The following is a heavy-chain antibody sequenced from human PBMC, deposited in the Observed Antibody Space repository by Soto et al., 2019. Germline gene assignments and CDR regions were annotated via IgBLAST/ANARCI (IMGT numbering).Heavy chain of an antibody. D-gene: IGHD5-18*01. V-gene: IGHV3-30*18. CDR1: GFTFSSYG. J-gene: IGHJ3*02. CDR3: AKVGYSYGGAFEI. CDR2: ISYDGSNK. Sequence: QVQLVESGGGVVQPGRSLRLSCAASGFTFSSYGMHWVRQAPGKGLEWVAVISYDGSNKYYADSVKGRFTISRDNSKNTLYLQMNSLRAEDTAVYYCAKVGYSYGGAFEIWGQGTMVTVSS.